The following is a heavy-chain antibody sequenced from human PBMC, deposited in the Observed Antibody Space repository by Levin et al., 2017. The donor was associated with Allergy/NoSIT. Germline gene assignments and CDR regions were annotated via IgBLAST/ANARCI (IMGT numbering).Heavy chain of an antibody. V-gene: IGHV3-33*01. CDR1: GFTFSYYG. Sequence: GGSLRLSCAASGFTFSYYGMHWVRQAPGKGLEWVAVIWYDGSNKYYADSVKGRFTISRDNSKNTLYLQMNSLRAEDTAVYYCARGAGDYGDFYYMDVWGKGTTVTVSS. J-gene: IGHJ6*03. D-gene: IGHD4-17*01. CDR2: IWYDGSNK. CDR3: ARGAGDYGDFYYMDV.